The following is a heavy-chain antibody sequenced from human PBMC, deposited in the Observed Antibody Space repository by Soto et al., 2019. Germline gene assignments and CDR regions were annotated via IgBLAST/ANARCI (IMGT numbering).Heavy chain of an antibody. CDR3: TTSTSGTYYWDFDP. V-gene: IGHV3-15*01. D-gene: IGHD1-26*01. CDR2: IKSKADGGTT. Sequence: PGGSLRLSCAASGFTFTNAWMSWVRQAPGKGLEWVGRIKSKADGGTTDYAAPVKGRFTLSRDDSKNTLYLQMNSLKSDDSAVYYCTTSTSGTYYWDFDPWGQGT. CDR1: GFTFTNAW. J-gene: IGHJ5*02.